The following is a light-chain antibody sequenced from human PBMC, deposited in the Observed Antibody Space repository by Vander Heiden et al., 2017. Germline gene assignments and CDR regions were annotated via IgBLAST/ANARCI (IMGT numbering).Light chain of an antibody. CDR1: QSLPHSNRYKY. CDR3: MQDLQTPGT. Sequence: DIVMTQSPLSLPVAPGEPASISCRSSQSLPHSNRYKYLDWYLQKPGQSPQLLIYLGSNRASGVPDRFSGSGSGTDFTLKISRVEAEDVGVYYCMQDLQTPGTFGQGTKVEIK. CDR2: LGS. J-gene: IGKJ1*01. V-gene: IGKV2-28*01.